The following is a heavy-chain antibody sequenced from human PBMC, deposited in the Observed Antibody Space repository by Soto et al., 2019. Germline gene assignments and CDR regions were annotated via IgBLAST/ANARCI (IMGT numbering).Heavy chain of an antibody. J-gene: IGHJ4*02. CDR1: GFSLSTSGMG. CDR2: IYWDDDK. CDR3: AHYSSTSSFDY. V-gene: IGHV2-5*02. D-gene: IGHD6-13*01. Sequence: QITLKESGPTLVKPTQTFTLACTFSGFSLSTSGMGVGWIRQPPGKALEWLALIYWDDDKRYSPSLKSRLTITKDTSKIHVVLTMTNMDPVDTATYYRAHYSSTSSFDYWGQGTLVTVSS.